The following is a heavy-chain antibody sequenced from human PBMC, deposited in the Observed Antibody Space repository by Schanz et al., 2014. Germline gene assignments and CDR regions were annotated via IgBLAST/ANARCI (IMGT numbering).Heavy chain of an antibody. J-gene: IGHJ4*02. V-gene: IGHV1-46*01. CDR2: IHSTGGTT. CDR3: ARDPYGKNSGDFDY. CDR1: EYTFTRHY. Sequence: QVQWVQSGADVKKPGTAVKVSCKASEYTFTRHYMHWVRQAPGQGLEWMGIIHSTGGTTSHAQKFQGRVTMTRDTSTSTVYMELSSLRSEDTAVYYCARDPYGKNSGDFDYWGQGTLVTVSS. D-gene: IGHD4-17*01.